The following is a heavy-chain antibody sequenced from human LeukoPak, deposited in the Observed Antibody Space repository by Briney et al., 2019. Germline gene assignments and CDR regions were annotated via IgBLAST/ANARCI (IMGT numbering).Heavy chain of an antibody. J-gene: IGHJ4*02. D-gene: IGHD6-13*01. CDR3: AKDRHSSSWYRADY. V-gene: IGHV3-30*02. CDR2: IQNDGSNK. Sequence: GGSLRLSCVASGFTFSDYGIHWVRQAPGKGLDWVAFIQNDGSNKYYGDSVKGRFTISRDNSKNTLYLQMNSLRAEDTAVYYCAKDRHSSSWYRADYWGQGTLVTVSS. CDR1: GFTFSDYG.